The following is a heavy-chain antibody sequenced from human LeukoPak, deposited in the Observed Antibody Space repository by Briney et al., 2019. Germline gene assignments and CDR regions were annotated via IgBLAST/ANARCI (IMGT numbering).Heavy chain of an antibody. CDR2: IYYSGST. D-gene: IGHD2-8*01. V-gene: IGHV4-59*01. CDR1: GGSISSYY. CDR3: ARPSLYCTNGVCYTYFDY. J-gene: IGHJ4*02. Sequence: SETLSLTCTASGGSISSYYWTSLRQPPPKRLHRIGYIYYSGSTNYNPSLRSRVTISVDTSKNQFSLKLSSVTAADTAVYYCARPSLYCTNGVCYTYFDYWGQGTLVTVSS.